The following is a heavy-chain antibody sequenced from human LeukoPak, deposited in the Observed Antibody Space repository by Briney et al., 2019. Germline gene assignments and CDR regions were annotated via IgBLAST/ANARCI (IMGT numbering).Heavy chain of an antibody. Sequence: ASVKVSCKASGYTFTGYYMHWVRQAPGRGLEWMGWINPNSGGTNYAQKFQGRVTMTRDTSISTAYMELSRLRSDDTAVYYCARDTERPSSGLVGYWGQGTLVTVSS. V-gene: IGHV1-2*02. CDR2: INPNSGGT. CDR1: GYTFTGYY. D-gene: IGHD3-10*01. CDR3: ARDTERPSSGLVGY. J-gene: IGHJ4*02.